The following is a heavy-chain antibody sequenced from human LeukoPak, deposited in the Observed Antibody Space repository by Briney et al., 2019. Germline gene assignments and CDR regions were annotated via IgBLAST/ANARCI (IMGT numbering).Heavy chain of an antibody. V-gene: IGHV3-64*01. J-gene: IGHJ4*02. Sequence: GGALRLSCAASGFTFSSYAMHWVRQAPGKGLEYVSAINSNGGSTYYANSVKGRFTISRDNSKNTLYLQMGSLRAEDMAVYYCARSRTVVTAIDYWGQGTLVTVSS. CDR3: ARSRTVVTAIDY. CDR1: GFTFSSYA. CDR2: INSNGGST. D-gene: IGHD2-21*02.